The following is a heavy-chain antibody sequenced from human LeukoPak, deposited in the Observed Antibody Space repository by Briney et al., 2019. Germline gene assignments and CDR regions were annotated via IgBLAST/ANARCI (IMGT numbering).Heavy chain of an antibody. CDR2: INPNNGNT. V-gene: IGHV1-8*03. J-gene: IGHJ4*02. Sequence: ASVSXSXXASGYTFTIYNINWVEQATGQGVEXMGWINPNNGNTGYAQKFQGRVTLTRDTSISTAYMELSGLTSEDTAVYYCARALEETIVAAGCWGQGTLVTVSS. CDR1: GYTFTIYN. CDR3: ARALEETIVAAGC. D-gene: IGHD6-13*01.